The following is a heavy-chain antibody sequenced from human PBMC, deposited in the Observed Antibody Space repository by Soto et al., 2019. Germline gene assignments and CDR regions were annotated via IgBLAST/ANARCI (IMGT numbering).Heavy chain of an antibody. Sequence: EVQLVESGGGVVRPGGSLRLSCAASGFTFDDYGMSWVRQAPGKGLEWVSGINWNGGSTGYADSVKGRFTISRDNAKNYLYLQMNNLRAEDTALYHCARVSTDCSSTSCYAYYYYYMDVWGKGTTVTVSS. J-gene: IGHJ6*03. CDR3: ARVSTDCSSTSCYAYYYYYMDV. CDR1: GFTFDDYG. D-gene: IGHD2-2*01. V-gene: IGHV3-20*01. CDR2: INWNGGST.